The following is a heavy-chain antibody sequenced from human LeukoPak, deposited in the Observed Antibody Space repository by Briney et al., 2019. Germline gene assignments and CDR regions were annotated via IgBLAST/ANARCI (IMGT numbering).Heavy chain of an antibody. CDR3: ATALRFQPLLYPGPFDY. J-gene: IGHJ4*02. CDR2: FDPEDGET. V-gene: IGHV1-24*01. D-gene: IGHD2-2*02. CDR1: GYTLTELS. Sequence: ASVKVSCKVSGYTLTELSMHWVRQAPGKGLEWIGGFDPEDGETIYAQKFQGRVTMTEDTSTDTAYMELSSLRSEDTAVYYCATALRFQPLLYPGPFDYWGQGTLVTVSS.